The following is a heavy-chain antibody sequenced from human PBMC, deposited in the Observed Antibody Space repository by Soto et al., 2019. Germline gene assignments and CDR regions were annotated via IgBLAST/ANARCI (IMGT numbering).Heavy chain of an antibody. CDR2: ISCNGDSR. V-gene: IGHV3-20*04. CDR1: GFTFDDYG. CDR3: AGDSQYAFNI. Sequence: PGGSLRLSCAASGFTFDDYGMSWVRQAPGKGLDWVSCISCNGDSRYYADSVKGRFTISRDNAKNSLYLQLNSLTDEDTAVYFCAGDSQYAFNIWGQGTMVTVSS. J-gene: IGHJ3*02.